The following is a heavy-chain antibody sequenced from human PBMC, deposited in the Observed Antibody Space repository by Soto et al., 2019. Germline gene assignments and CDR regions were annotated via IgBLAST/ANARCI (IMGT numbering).Heavy chain of an antibody. J-gene: IGHJ6*02. Sequence: ASVKVSCKASGYTFTAYHLHWVRRAPGQGLEWMAWINPNNGDTNFARKFQGRVTMTRDTSASTAYMELSRLTSDDTAVYYCVRGRAARSSNYYGMDVWGQGTRVTVSS. CDR2: INPNNGDT. D-gene: IGHD6-6*01. V-gene: IGHV1-2*02. CDR1: GYTFTAYH. CDR3: VRGRAARSSNYYGMDV.